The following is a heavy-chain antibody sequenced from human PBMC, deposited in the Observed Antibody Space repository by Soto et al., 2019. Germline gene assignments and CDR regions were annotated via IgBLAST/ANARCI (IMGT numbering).Heavy chain of an antibody. CDR3: ARDRATGWSPHYYYGMDV. CDR2: IIPIFGTA. CDR1: GGTFSSYA. J-gene: IGHJ6*02. V-gene: IGHV1-69*06. Sequence: LVKVSCKASGGTFSSYAISWVRQAPGQGLEWMGGIIPIFGTANYAQKFQGRVTITADKSTSTAYMELSSLRSEDTAVYYCARDRATGWSPHYYYGMDVWGQGTTVTVSS. D-gene: IGHD2-15*01.